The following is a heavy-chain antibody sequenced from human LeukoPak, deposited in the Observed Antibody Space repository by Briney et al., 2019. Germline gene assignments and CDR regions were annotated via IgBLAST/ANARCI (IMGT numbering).Heavy chain of an antibody. J-gene: IGHJ4*02. D-gene: IGHD1-26*01. CDR1: GFTFSGYS. CDR3: ASSPGGSYHFDY. CDR2: ISSSSSYI. V-gene: IGHV3-21*01. Sequence: GGSLRLSCAASGFTFSGYSMNWVRQAPGKGLEWVSSISSSSSYIYYADSVKGRFTISRDNAKHSLYLQMNSLRAEDTAVYYCASSPGGSYHFDYWGQGTLVTVSS.